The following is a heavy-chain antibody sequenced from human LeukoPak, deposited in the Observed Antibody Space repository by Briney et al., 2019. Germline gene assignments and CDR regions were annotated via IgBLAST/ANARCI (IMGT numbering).Heavy chain of an antibody. CDR1: GGSINTFY. Sequence: SETLSLTCTVSGGSINTFYWSWIRQPPGKGLEWIGYIYYNGSPSYNPSLKSRVTISLDTSKSQFSLKLSSVTAADTAVYYCARSGVVVPAARPPYYYMDVWGKGTTVTASS. V-gene: IGHV4-59*01. D-gene: IGHD2-2*01. J-gene: IGHJ6*03. CDR3: ARSGVVVPAARPPYYYMDV. CDR2: IYYNGSP.